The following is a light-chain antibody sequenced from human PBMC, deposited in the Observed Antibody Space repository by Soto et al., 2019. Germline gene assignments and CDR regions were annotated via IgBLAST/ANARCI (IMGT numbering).Light chain of an antibody. J-gene: IGKJ2*03. V-gene: IGKV3-11*01. Sequence: IVLTQSQATLSLSPGERATLSCRASQSVGSSLAWYQQKPGQAPRLLIYNAADRATGIPAKFSGSGSGTDFTLTISSLEPGDFAVYYCQQRSSWPPLYSFGQGTKLEIK. CDR2: NAA. CDR1: QSVGSS. CDR3: QQRSSWPPLYS.